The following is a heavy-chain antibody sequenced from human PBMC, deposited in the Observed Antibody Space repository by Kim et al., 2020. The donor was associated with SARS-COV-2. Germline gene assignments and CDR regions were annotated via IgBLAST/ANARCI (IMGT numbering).Heavy chain of an antibody. J-gene: IGHJ5*02. CDR3: ARRCGSGSSRWFDP. CDR1: GGSISSSSYY. D-gene: IGHD3-10*01. Sequence: SETLSLTCTVSGGSISSSSYYWGWIRQPPGEGLEWPGNIYYSGSAYFNPSLKSRDTISVDTSKNQFSLKLSSVTATDTAVHYCARRCGSGSSRWFDPWG. CDR2: IYYSGSA. V-gene: IGHV4-39*01.